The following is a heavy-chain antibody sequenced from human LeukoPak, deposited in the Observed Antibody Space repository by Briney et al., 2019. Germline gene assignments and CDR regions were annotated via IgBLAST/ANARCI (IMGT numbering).Heavy chain of an antibody. CDR2: IYTSGST. Sequence: SETLSLTCTVSGGSISSGSYYWSWIRQPAGKGLEWIGRIYTSGSTNYNPSLKSRVTISVDTSRNQFSLKLTSVTAADTAVYYCARGSAYDWFDYWGQGTLVTVSS. D-gene: IGHD5-12*01. J-gene: IGHJ4*02. V-gene: IGHV4-61*02. CDR1: GGSISSGSYY. CDR3: ARGSAYDWFDY.